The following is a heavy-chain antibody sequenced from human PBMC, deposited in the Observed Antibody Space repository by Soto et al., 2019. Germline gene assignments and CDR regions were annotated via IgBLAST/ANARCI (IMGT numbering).Heavy chain of an antibody. CDR1: GGSISSSSYY. CDR3: ARHFANRAGPGPYYYYYYMDV. CDR2: IYYSGST. V-gene: IGHV4-39*01. J-gene: IGHJ6*03. Sequence: TSETLSLTCTVSGGSISSSSYYWGWIRQPPGKGLEWIGSIYYSGSTYYNPSLKSRVTISVDTSKNQFSLKLSSVTAADTAVYYCARHFANRAGPGPYYYYYYMDVWGKGTTVTVSS. D-gene: IGHD6-25*01.